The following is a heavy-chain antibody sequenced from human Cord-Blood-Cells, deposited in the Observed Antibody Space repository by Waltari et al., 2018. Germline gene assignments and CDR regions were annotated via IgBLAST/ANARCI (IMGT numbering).Heavy chain of an antibody. CDR2: IIHSGST. J-gene: IGHJ4*02. V-gene: IGHV4-34*12. CDR3: ARSSSIAARGWDY. CDR1: GGSFSGYY. D-gene: IGHD6-6*01. Sequence: QVQLPQWGAGLLKPSEPLSLTCAVYGGSFSGYYWGWIRQPPGKGLEWLGEIIHSGSTNYNPSLKSRVTISVDTSKNQFSLKLSSVTAADTAVYYCARSSSIAARGWDYWGQGTLVTVSS.